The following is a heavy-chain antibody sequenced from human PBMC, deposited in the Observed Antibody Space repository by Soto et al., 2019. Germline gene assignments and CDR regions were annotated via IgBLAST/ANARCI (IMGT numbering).Heavy chain of an antibody. V-gene: IGHV3-53*01. J-gene: IGHJ4*02. CDR3: ARGPNSDC. D-gene: IGHD2-21*01. CDR2: IYSGGNP. Sequence: PGGSLRLSCAASGFSVGGNYMSWVRQAPGKGLELVSLIYSGGNPFYAGSMKGRFTLSRDNPNNMLYLQMDSLRAEDTAVYYCARGPNSDCWGQGTLVTVSS. CDR1: GFSVGGNY.